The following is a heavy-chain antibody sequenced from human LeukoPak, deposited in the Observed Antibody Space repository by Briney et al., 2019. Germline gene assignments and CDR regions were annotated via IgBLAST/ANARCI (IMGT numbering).Heavy chain of an antibody. D-gene: IGHD3-10*01. J-gene: IGHJ6*03. CDR3: AASDGHIMAGYYYYMDV. Sequence: ASVEVSCKASGYTFTGYYFHWVRQAPGQGLEWMGWINPHSGGTNYAQRFQGRVTLTWDTSISTAYMELNRLTSDDTAVYYCAASDGHIMAGYYYYMDVWGKGTSVTVSS. CDR1: GYTFTGYY. CDR2: INPHSGGT. V-gene: IGHV1-2*02.